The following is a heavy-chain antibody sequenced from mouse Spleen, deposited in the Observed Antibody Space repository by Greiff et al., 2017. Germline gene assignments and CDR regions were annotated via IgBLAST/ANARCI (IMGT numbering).Heavy chain of an antibody. CDR1: GFTFSDYY. J-gene: IGHJ3*01. V-gene: IGHV5-16*01. CDR2: INYDGSST. Sequence: EVKLVESEGGLVQPGSSMKLSCTASGFTFSDYYMAWVRQVPEKGLEWVANINYDGSSTYYLDSLKSRFIISRDNAKNILYLQMSSLKSEDTATYYCTRGYGFAYWGQGTLVTVSA. CDR3: TRGYGFAY.